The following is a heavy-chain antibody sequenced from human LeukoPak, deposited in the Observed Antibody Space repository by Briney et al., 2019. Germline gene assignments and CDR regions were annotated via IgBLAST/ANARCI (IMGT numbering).Heavy chain of an antibody. CDR2: ISGSGGST. D-gene: IGHD1-26*01. V-gene: IGHV3-23*01. CDR1: GFTFSSYA. J-gene: IGHJ5*02. Sequence: PGGSLRLSCAASGFTFSSYAMSWVRQAPGKGLEWVSAISGSGGSTYYADSVKGRFTISRDNSKNTLYLQMNSLRAEDTAVYYCAKDGTGSGSYYWFDPWGQGTLVIVSS. CDR3: AKDGTGSGSYYWFDP.